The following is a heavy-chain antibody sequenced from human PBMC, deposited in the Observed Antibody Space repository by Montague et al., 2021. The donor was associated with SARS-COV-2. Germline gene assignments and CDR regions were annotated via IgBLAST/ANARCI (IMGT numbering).Heavy chain of an antibody. CDR3: AGKVLTVPADY. CDR1: GVSITSTNW. CDR2: ISYGGIA. J-gene: IGHJ4*02. Sequence: SETLSLTCAVSGVSITSTNWWSLVRQPPGKGLEWIGEISYGGIATXNPXLKSRATISMDRSRNLFSLKLSSVTAADTAIYYCAGKVLTVPADYWSQGTLVTVS. D-gene: IGHD4-11*01. V-gene: IGHV4-4*02.